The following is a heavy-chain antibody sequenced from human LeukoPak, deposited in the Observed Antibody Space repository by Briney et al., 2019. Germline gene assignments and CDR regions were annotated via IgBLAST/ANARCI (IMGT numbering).Heavy chain of an antibody. CDR3: AREWDP. J-gene: IGHJ5*02. Sequence: GRSLRLSCAASGFTFSSNAMHWVRQAPGKGLEWVAVISYDGSNKYYADSVKGRFTISRDNSKNTLYLQMNSLRAEDTAVYYCAREWDPWGQGTLVTVSS. V-gene: IGHV3-30*04. CDR2: ISYDGSNK. CDR1: GFTFSSNA.